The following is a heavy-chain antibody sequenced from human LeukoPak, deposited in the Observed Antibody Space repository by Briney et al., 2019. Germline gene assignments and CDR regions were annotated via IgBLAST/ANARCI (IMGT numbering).Heavy chain of an antibody. J-gene: IGHJ4*02. CDR2: TSDRAGSS. D-gene: IGHD1-26*01. CDR1: GFTFSTYG. Sequence: GGCLRLSCVASGFTFSTYGMSWVRQAPGKGLEWVSTTSDRAGSSSYSDSVKGRFTISRDNSKNTLYLQMNSLRAEDTAVYYCANNRIVGITPLDYWGQGTLVIVSS. V-gene: IGHV3-23*01. CDR3: ANNRIVGITPLDY.